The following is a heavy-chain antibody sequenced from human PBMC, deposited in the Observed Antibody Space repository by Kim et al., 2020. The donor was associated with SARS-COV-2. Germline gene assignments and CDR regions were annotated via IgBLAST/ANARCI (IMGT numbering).Heavy chain of an antibody. Sequence: YTPHLQSRLTISVEPSKNQFSLKMRSVTAADTAVYYCARGGRYSYGRFDYWGQGTLVTVSS. D-gene: IGHD5-18*01. CDR3: ARGGRYSYGRFDY. J-gene: IGHJ4*02. V-gene: IGHV4-34*01.